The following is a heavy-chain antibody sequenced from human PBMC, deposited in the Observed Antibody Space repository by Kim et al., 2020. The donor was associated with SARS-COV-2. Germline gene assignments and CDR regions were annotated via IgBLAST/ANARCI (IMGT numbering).Heavy chain of an antibody. Sequence: GGSLRLSCAASRFDLSAYWMSWVRQAPGRGLEWVAIIKEDGSEKYYVDSVKGRFTISRDNAKNSVYLQMNSLRAEDTAVYYCDVDSIVPRDDWGQGTLVTVSS. CDR3: DVDSIVPRDD. CDR1: RFDLSAYW. V-gene: IGHV3-7*01. J-gene: IGHJ4*02. D-gene: IGHD2-21*01. CDR2: IKEDGSEK.